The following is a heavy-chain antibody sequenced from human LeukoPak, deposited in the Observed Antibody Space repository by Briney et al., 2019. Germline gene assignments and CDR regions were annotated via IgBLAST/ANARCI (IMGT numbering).Heavy chain of an antibody. CDR2: IYSSGST. CDR3: ARLYGDLYFDY. Sequence: SETLSLTCTVSGDSISSYYWSWIRKPPGKGLEGIGCIYSSGSTNYNPSLKSRVTISVDTSKNQFSLKLSSVTAADTAVYYCARLYGDLYFDYWGQGTLVTVSS. CDR1: GDSISSYY. D-gene: IGHD4-17*01. J-gene: IGHJ4*02. V-gene: IGHV4-59*01.